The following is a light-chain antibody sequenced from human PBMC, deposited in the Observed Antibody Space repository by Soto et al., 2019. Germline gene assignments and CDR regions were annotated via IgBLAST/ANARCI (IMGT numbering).Light chain of an antibody. Sequence: QSALTQTPSVSGAPGQTITISCTGTDSNIGAGYDVHWYQHLPGRAPKLLIFGNTHRPSGVPDRFSGSKSGTSASLAITGLQPEDEADYYCQSFDNSLSGFYVFGSGTKSPS. CDR2: GNT. V-gene: IGLV1-40*01. J-gene: IGLJ1*01. CDR3: QSFDNSLSGFYV. CDR1: DSNIGAGYD.